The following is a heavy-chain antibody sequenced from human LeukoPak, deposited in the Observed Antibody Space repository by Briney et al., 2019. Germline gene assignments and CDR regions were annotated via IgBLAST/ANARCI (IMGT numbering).Heavy chain of an antibody. D-gene: IGHD1-26*01. CDR1: GFTFSSYG. J-gene: IGHJ4*01. CDR3: AKRGIVGAISSEYYFDH. Sequence: GGPLRLSYAASGFTFSSYGMHWVRQAPGKGLEWVAVISYDGSNKYYADSVKGRFTISRDNSKNTLYLQMNSLRAEDTAVYYCAKRGIVGAISSEYYFDHWGHGTLVTVSS. CDR2: ISYDGSNK. V-gene: IGHV3-30*18.